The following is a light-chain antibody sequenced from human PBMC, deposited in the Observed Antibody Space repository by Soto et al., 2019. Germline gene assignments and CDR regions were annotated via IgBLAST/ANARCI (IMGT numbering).Light chain of an antibody. J-gene: IGKJ1*01. CDR3: KPRSNWQWP. Sequence: EIVLTQSTGKLSFSPGEGATLSCRASQSVNNNYLAWYQQRPGQARRLIIYDEYNRAIGIPVRFSGSGSGTDYTLTITNIESEDFAVYYCKPRSNWQWPLGNVPQVDIK. V-gene: IGKV3D-20*02. CDR1: QSVNNNY. CDR2: DEY.